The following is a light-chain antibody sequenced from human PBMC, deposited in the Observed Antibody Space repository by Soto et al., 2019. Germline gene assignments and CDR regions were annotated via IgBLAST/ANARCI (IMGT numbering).Light chain of an antibody. CDR2: DVS. CDR3: CSFAGSSSYV. CDR1: SGDIGTYKY. Sequence: QSALTQPRSVSGSPGQSVTISCTGTSGDIGTYKYVSWYQQYPGKVPKVIIYDVSERPSGVPDRFSGSKSANKASLTISGLQADDEADYYCCSFAGSSSYVFGAGTKLTVL. J-gene: IGLJ2*01. V-gene: IGLV2-11*01.